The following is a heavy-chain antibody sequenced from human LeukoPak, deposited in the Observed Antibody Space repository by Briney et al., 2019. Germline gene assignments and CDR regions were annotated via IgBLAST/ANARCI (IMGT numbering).Heavy chain of an antibody. V-gene: IGHV3-23*01. CDR2: ISGSGGST. CDR3: AKDRSGWRGDFDY. Sequence: GGSLRLSCAASGFTFDDYGMSWVRQAPGKGLEWVSAISGSGGSTYYADSVKGRFTISRDNSKNTLYLQMNSLRAEDTAVYYCAKDRSGWRGDFDYWGQGTLVTVSS. D-gene: IGHD6-19*01. CDR1: GFTFDDYG. J-gene: IGHJ4*02.